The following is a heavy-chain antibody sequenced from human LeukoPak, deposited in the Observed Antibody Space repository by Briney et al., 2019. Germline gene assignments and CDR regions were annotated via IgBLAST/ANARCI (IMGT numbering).Heavy chain of an antibody. CDR3: AKELDTMFFDY. V-gene: IGHV3-43*01. CDR2: AGWAGGTT. CDR1: GFNFDRYT. Sequence: GGSLRLSCATSGFNFDRYTIHWVRQAPGKGLEWVSLAGWAGGTTYYSDSVRGRFTISRGSGKNSVYLQMNSLTTDDTAFYFCAKELDTMFFDYWGQGALVTVSS. J-gene: IGHJ4*02. D-gene: IGHD5-18*01.